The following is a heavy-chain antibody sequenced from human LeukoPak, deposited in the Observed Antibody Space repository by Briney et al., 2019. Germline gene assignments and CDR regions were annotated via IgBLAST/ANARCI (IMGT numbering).Heavy chain of an antibody. D-gene: IGHD4-17*01. J-gene: IGHJ4*02. Sequence: PSETLSLTCTVSGGSISSYYWSWIRQPPGKGLEWIGYIYYSGSTIYNPSLKSRVTISVDTSKNQFSLKLSSVTAADTAVYYCARYGDYVFDLWGQGTLVTVPS. CDR1: GGSISSYY. V-gene: IGHV4-59*01. CDR2: IYYSGST. CDR3: ARYGDYVFDL.